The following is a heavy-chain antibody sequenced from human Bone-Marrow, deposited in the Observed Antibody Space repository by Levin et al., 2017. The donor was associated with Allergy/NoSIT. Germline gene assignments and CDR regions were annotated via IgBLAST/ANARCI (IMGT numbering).Heavy chain of an antibody. J-gene: IGHJ3*02. CDR3: ASQVSDIYAFDI. CDR1: GYSLSDLA. Sequence: ASVKVSCKVSGYSLSDLAMHWVRQAPGKGLEWMGGFEPEDGETIYAQHFHDRVTLTEDTSTDTAYMELSSLTSEDTARYYCASQVSDIYAFDIWGQGTAVTVSS. D-gene: IGHD3-9*01. V-gene: IGHV1-24*01. CDR2: FEPEDGET.